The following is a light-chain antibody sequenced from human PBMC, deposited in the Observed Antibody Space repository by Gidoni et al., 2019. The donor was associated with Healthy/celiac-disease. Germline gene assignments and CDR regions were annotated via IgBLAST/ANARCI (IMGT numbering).Light chain of an antibody. J-gene: IGLJ3*02. CDR3: CSYAGSYTWV. V-gene: IGLV2-11*01. CDR2: DVS. Sequence: QSALTQPRSVSGSPGQSVTISCTGTSSDVGGCNYVSWYQQHPGKAPKLMIYDVSKRPSVVPDRFSGSKSGNTASLTISGLQAEDEADYYCCSYAGSYTWVFGGGTKLTVL. CDR1: SSDVGGCNY.